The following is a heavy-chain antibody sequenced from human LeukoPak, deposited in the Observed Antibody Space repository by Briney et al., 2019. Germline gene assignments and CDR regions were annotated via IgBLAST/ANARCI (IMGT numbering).Heavy chain of an antibody. D-gene: IGHD3-22*01. CDR1: GFTFDDYA. CDR3: AKGRGAYYYDSSGSSDY. J-gene: IGHJ4*02. V-gene: IGHV3-9*01. Sequence: GGSLRLSCAASGFTFDDYAMHWVRQAPGKGLEWVSGISWNSGSIGYADSVKGRFTISRDNAKNSLYLQMNSLRAEDTALYYCAKGRGAYYYDSSGSSDYWGQGTLVTVSS. CDR2: ISWNSGSI.